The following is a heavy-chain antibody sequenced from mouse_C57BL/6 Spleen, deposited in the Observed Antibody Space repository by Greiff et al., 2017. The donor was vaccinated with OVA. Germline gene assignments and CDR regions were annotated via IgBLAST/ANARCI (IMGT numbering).Heavy chain of an antibody. CDR1: GFSLTSYG. J-gene: IGHJ4*01. Sequence: VQLKQSGPGLVQPSQSLSITCTVSGFSLTSYGVHWVRQSPGKGLEWLGVIWSGGSTDYNAAFISRLSISKDNSKSQVFFKMNSLQADDTAIYYCARRDGAPYYAMDYWGQGTSVTVSS. CDR2: IWSGGST. V-gene: IGHV2-2*01. CDR3: ARRDGAPYYAMDY.